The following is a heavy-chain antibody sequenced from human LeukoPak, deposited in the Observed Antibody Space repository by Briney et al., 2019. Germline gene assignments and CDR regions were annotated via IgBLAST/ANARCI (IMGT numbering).Heavy chain of an antibody. V-gene: IGHV3-23*01. CDR3: ARSRDYDSSGYYDY. CDR1: GFTFSNYA. CDR2: LSGSGGAT. Sequence: PGGSLRLSCAASGFTFSNYAMSWVRQAPGKGLEWVSALSGSGGATYYADSVKGRFTISRDNSKNTLYLQMNSLRAEDTAVYHCARSRDYDSSGYYDYWGQGTLVTVSS. J-gene: IGHJ4*02. D-gene: IGHD3-22*01.